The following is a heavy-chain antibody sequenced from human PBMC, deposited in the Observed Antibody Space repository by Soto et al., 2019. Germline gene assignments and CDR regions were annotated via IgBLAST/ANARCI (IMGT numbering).Heavy chain of an antibody. J-gene: IGHJ5*02. CDR1: GDSITSYY. V-gene: IGHV4-59*13. CDR3: ASGGEVPVWFDP. Sequence: QVQLQQSGPGLVKPSETLSLTCTVSGDSITSYYWSWIRQPPGKGLEWIGYISYTGCTIYNPSLDRRATISLDTSKNEGAVSLNAVTVAGTAVNYGASGGEVPVWFDPWGRGTLVTVSS. CDR2: ISYTGCT. D-gene: IGHD3-10*01.